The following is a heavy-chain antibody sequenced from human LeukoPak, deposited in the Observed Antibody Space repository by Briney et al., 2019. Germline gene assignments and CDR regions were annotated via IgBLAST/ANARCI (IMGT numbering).Heavy chain of an antibody. Sequence: GGSLRLSCAASGFTFSDYYMSWIRQAPGKGLEWVSYISDSSGYTKDADSVKGRFTISRDNAKKSLYLQMNSLRAEDTAVYYCASPDPYGSNLNYWGQGTLVTVSS. D-gene: IGHD2-15*01. CDR2: ISDSSGYT. CDR3: ASPDPYGSNLNY. CDR1: GFTFSDYY. J-gene: IGHJ4*02. V-gene: IGHV3-11*06.